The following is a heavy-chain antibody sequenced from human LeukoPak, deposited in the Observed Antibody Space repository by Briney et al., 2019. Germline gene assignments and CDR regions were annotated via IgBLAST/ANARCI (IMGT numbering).Heavy chain of an antibody. CDR1: GFTFSSSA. V-gene: IGHV3-23*01. D-gene: IGHD2-15*01. CDR2: ISNNGGYT. J-gene: IGHJ4*02. CDR3: AKQLGYCSDGSCYFPY. Sequence: GGSLRLSCAASGFTFSSSAMSWVRQAPGKELEWVSAISNNGGYTYYADSVQGRFTISRDNSKSTLCLQMNSLRAEDTAVYYCAKQLGYCSDGSCYFPYWGQGTLVTVSS.